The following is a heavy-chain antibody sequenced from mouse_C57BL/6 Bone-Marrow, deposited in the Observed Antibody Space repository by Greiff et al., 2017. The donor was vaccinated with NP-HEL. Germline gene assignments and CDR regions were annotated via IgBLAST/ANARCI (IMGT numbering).Heavy chain of an antibody. J-gene: IGHJ2*01. CDR1: GYTFTSYW. CDR3: AHDYADY. CDR2: IDPSDSHT. D-gene: IGHD2-4*01. V-gene: IGHV1-59*01. Sequence: QVQLKQPGAELVRPGTSVKLSCKASGYTFTSYWMHWVKQRPGQGLEWIGVIDPSDSHTNYNQKFKGKATLTVDTSSSTAYMQLSSLTSADSAVYYCAHDYADYWGPGTTLTVSS.